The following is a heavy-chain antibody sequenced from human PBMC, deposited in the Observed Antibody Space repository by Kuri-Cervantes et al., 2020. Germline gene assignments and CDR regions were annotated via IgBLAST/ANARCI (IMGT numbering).Heavy chain of an antibody. CDR1: GYTFTSYG. Sequence: ASVKVSCKASGYTFTSYGISWVRQAPGQGIEWMGWISGYNGDTNYEQKVQGRVTMTTDTSTSTAYMGLRSLRADDTAVYYCARGLNIAAAANYWGQGTLVTVSS. J-gene: IGHJ4*02. CDR2: ISGYNGDT. D-gene: IGHD6-13*01. V-gene: IGHV1-18*01. CDR3: ARGLNIAAAANY.